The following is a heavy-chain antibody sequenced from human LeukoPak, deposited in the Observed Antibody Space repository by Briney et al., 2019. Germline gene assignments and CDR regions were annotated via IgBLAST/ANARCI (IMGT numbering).Heavy chain of an antibody. D-gene: IGHD3-10*01. CDR1: GYTFTSYD. CDR2: MNPNSGNT. Sequence: ASVKVSCKASGYTFTSYDINWVRRATGQGLEWMGWMNPNSGNTGYAQKFQGRVTMTRNTSISTAYMELSGLRSEDTAVYYCARGRGDRSYYYYYMDVWGKGTTVTGSS. CDR3: ARGRGDRSYYYYYMDV. J-gene: IGHJ6*03. V-gene: IGHV1-8*01.